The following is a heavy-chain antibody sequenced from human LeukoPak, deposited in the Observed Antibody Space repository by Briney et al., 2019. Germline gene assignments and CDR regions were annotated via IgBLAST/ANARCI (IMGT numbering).Heavy chain of an antibody. CDR3: ARRGIEAAGSWDWFDP. CDR1: GGSISSGSYH. CDR2: IHYSGST. V-gene: IGHV4-31*03. J-gene: IGHJ5*02. D-gene: IGHD6-13*01. Sequence: SETLSLTCTVSGGSISSGSYHWSWIRQLPGKGLEWIGYIHYSGSTYYNPSLKSRVTISVDMSKNQFSLKMSSVTAADTAVYFCARRGIEAAGSWDWFDPWGQGNLVTVSS.